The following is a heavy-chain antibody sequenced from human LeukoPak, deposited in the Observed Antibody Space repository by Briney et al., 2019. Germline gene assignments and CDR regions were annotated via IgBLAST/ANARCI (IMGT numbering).Heavy chain of an antibody. Sequence: GASVKVSCKASGYTLTSYDINWVRQATGQGREWMGWMNPNSGNTGYAQKFQGRVTMTRNTSISTAYMELSSLRSEDTAVYYCASWGSVGPEGYWFDPWGQGTLVTVSS. D-gene: IGHD1-26*01. V-gene: IGHV1-8*01. CDR1: GYTLTSYD. CDR2: MNPNSGNT. J-gene: IGHJ5*02. CDR3: ASWGSVGPEGYWFDP.